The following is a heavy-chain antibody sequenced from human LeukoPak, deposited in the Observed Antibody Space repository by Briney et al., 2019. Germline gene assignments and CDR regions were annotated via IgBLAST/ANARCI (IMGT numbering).Heavy chain of an antibody. Sequence: SETLSLTCAVYGGSFSGYYWSWIRQPPGKGLEWIGEINHSGSTNYNPSLKSRVTISVDTSKNQFSLKLSSVTAADTAVYYCARGRIGSSWYREAFDIWGQGTMVTVSS. CDR3: ARGRIGSSWYREAFDI. V-gene: IGHV4-34*01. CDR1: GGSFSGYY. J-gene: IGHJ3*02. CDR2: INHSGST. D-gene: IGHD6-13*01.